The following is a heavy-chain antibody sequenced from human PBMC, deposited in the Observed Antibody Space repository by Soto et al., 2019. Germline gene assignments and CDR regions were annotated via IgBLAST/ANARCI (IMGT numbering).Heavy chain of an antibody. CDR1: GGTFSSYT. J-gene: IGHJ5*02. D-gene: IGHD3-10*01. V-gene: IGHV1-3*01. Sequence: ASVKVSCKASGGTFSSYTISWVRQAPGQGLEWMGWINAIHGETKYAQKFQGRVTITRDTSARSSYMELSSLRSEDTAVYYCARFVVRGLILKSWFDPWGQGTLVTVSS. CDR2: INAIHGET. CDR3: ARFVVRGLILKSWFDP.